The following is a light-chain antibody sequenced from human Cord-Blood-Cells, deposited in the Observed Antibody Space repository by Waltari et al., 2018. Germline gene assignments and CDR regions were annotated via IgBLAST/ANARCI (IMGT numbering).Light chain of an antibody. CDR3: SSYTSSSTLVV. CDR2: DVS. CDR1: RSNVGGYNY. Sequence: QSALTQPASVSGSPGKSITISCTGTRSNVGGYNYVPWYQQHPGNAPKLMIYDVSNRPSGVSNRFSGSKSGNTASLTISGLQAEDEADYYCSSYTSSSTLVVFGGGTKLTVL. V-gene: IGLV2-14*01. J-gene: IGLJ2*01.